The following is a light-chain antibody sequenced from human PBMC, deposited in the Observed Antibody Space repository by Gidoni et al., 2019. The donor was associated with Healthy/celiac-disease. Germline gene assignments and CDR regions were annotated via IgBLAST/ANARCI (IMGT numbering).Light chain of an antibody. CDR3: QPYNNWPIT. CDR1: QGCSNN. CDR2: GAS. Sequence: ELVMTQSPATLSVTPGERATLSRRASQGCSNNLDWYPQKPGQAPRLLLYGASTRPPGIPARFSGSRSVSEFTRTIRSLHSEYFAVYYCQPYNNWPITFGQGTRLEIK. J-gene: IGKJ5*01. V-gene: IGKV3-15*01.